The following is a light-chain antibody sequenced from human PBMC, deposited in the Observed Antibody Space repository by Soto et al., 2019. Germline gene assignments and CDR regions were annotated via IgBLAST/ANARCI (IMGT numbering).Light chain of an antibody. Sequence: ENVLTQSPGTLSLSPGERATLSCRASQSVGNNYLAWYQQKPGQAPRLLIYEASKRATGIPDRFGGSGSGTDLILTFRRLEPEDAAVYYCQQCATAPLPFGQETNVDIK. V-gene: IGKV3-20*01. CDR2: EAS. J-gene: IGKJ1*01. CDR1: QSVGNNY. CDR3: QQCATAPLP.